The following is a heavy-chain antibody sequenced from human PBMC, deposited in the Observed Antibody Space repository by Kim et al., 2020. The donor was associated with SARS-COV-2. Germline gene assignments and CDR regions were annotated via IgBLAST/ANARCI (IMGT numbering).Heavy chain of an antibody. CDR2: ISFDGRNK. D-gene: IGHD3-10*01. J-gene: IGHJ6*02. Sequence: GGSLRLSCAASGLSFDSSAMNWVRQAPGKGLEWVAVISFDGRNKAYAGSVKGRVTISRDNSKSTLHLQMNSLRVEDTAVYYCARGNYYESVSLSDYYNGMAVWGQGTTVTVSS. CDR1: GLSFDSSA. CDR3: ARGNYYESVSLSDYYNGMAV. V-gene: IGHV3-30-3*01.